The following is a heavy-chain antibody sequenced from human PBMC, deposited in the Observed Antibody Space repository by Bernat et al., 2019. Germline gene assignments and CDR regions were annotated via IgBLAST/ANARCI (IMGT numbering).Heavy chain of an antibody. V-gene: IGHV3-20*04. CDR2: INWNGGST. CDR1: GFTFSSYG. CDR3: ARDPLYKAASDY. D-gene: IGHD2-15*01. Sequence: VQLVESGGGVVQPGRSLRLSCAASGFTFSSYGMSWVRQAPGKGLEWVSGINWNGGSTGYADSVKGRFTISRDNAKNSLYLQMNSLRAEDTALYYCARDPLYKAASDYWGQGTLVTVSS. J-gene: IGHJ4*02.